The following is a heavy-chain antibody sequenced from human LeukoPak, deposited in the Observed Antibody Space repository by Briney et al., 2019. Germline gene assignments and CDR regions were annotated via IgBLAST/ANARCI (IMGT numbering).Heavy chain of an antibody. V-gene: IGHV1-69*13. CDR3: ARRTKYCSGGSCYRGYYYGMDV. Sequence: SVKVSCKASGYTFTSYGISWVRQAPGQGLEWMGGIIPIFGTANYAQKFQGRVTITADESTSTAYMELSSLRSEDTAVYYCARRTKYCSGGSCYRGYYYGMDVWGQGTTVTVSS. CDR1: GYTFTSYG. CDR2: IIPIFGTA. J-gene: IGHJ6*02. D-gene: IGHD2-15*01.